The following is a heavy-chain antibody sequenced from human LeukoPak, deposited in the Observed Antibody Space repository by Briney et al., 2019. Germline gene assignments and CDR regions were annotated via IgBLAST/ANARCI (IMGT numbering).Heavy chain of an antibody. CDR1: GGTFSSYA. J-gene: IGHJ4*02. CDR3: ARDRYDSSGYYKD. CDR2: TIPIFGTA. V-gene: IGHV1-69*05. Sequence: GASVKVSCKASGGTFSSYAISWVRQATGQGLEWMGRTIPIFGTANYAQKFQGRVTITTDESTSTSYMELSSLRSEDTAVYYCARDRYDSSGYYKDWGQGTLVTVSS. D-gene: IGHD3-22*01.